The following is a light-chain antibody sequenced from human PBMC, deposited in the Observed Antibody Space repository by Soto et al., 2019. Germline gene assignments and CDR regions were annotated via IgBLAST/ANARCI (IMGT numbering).Light chain of an antibody. V-gene: IGKV3-11*01. CDR3: QQRSNWPPVT. J-gene: IGKJ4*01. Sequence: ESVLIQSPATLSLSPGERATLSCRASQSVSSYLAWYQQKPGQAPRLLIYDASNRATGIPARFSGSGSGTDFTLTISSLEPEDFAVYYCQQRSNWPPVTFGGGTKVDIK. CDR1: QSVSSY. CDR2: DAS.